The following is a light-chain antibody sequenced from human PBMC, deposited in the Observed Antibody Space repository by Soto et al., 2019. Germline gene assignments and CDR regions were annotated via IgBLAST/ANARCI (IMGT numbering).Light chain of an antibody. J-gene: IGKJ1*01. CDR3: LHYSSYSDA. CDR2: MAS. CDR1: QTISSW. V-gene: IGKV1-5*03. Sequence: DIQMTQSPSTLSGSVGDTVTITCRASQTISSWLDWYQQKPGKAPKRLISMASTLQSGVPSRFSGSGSGTEFTLTISSLQPDDFATYYCLHYSSYSDAFGQGTKVELK.